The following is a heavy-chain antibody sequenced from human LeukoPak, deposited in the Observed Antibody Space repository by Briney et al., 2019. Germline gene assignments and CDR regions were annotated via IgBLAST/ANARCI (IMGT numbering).Heavy chain of an antibody. CDR2: IYTGGNT. CDR1: GFTVDSNY. D-gene: IGHD3-22*01. Sequence: GGSLRLSCAASGFTVDSNYLSWDRQAPGKGLEWVSTIYTGGNTYYAASVKGRFTISRDFSKNTVFLHMNSLRAEDTAMYYCARGDDSGYYDYFDYWGQGALVTVSS. CDR3: ARGDDSGYYDYFDY. V-gene: IGHV3-53*01. J-gene: IGHJ4*02.